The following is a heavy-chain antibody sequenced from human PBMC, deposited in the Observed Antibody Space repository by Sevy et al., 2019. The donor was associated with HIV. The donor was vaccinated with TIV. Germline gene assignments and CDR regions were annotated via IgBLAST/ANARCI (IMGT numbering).Heavy chain of an antibody. CDR3: ARVTGHFGWLDP. CDR1: GGSISNPDYN. J-gene: IGHJ5*02. V-gene: IGHV4-30-4*01. CDR2: IYYSGNT. Sequence: SETLSLTCTVSGGSISNPDYNWSWIRQSPGKGLEWLGYIYYSGNTYYSPSLRSPISISIDTSKNQFSLTLMSVTAADTAVYFCARVTGHFGWLDPWGQGALVTVSS. D-gene: IGHD3-9*01.